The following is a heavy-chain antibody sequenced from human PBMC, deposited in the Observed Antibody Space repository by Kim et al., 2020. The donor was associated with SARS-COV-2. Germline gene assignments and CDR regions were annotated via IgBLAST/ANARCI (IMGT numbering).Heavy chain of an antibody. Sequence: ADPVRGRSTLTRDNSKNTLYLQMDSLRVDDTAVYYCAKDLLYVPGRGYFDSWGQGVLVTVSS. V-gene: IGHV3-23*01. J-gene: IGHJ4*02. CDR3: AKDLLYVPGRGYFDS. D-gene: IGHD3-10*01.